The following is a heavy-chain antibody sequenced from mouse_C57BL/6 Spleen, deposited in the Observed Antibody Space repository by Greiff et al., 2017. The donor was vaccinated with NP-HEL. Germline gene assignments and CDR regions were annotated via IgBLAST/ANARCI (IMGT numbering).Heavy chain of an antibody. Sequence: EVQLQQSGAELVKPGASVKLSCTASGFNIKDYYMHWVKQRTEQGLEWIGRIDPEDGETKYAPKFQGKATITADTSSNTADLQLSSLTSEDTAVYYCASSQWYGSSPWFAYWGQGTLVTVSA. D-gene: IGHD1-1*01. J-gene: IGHJ3*01. V-gene: IGHV14-2*01. CDR1: GFNIKDYY. CDR3: ASSQWYGSSPWFAY. CDR2: IDPEDGET.